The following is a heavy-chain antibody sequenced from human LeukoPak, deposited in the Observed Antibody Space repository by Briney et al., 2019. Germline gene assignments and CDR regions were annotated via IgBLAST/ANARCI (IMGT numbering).Heavy chain of an antibody. J-gene: IGHJ6*02. Sequence: GGSLRLSCVASGFTFSSYGMHWVRQAPGKGRDWVALISYDGTHKYYAASVRGRFTIPRDNSKNTLFLQMNNLRPEDTAVYYCARDYGGNTGYYYGMDFWGQGTTVAASS. CDR1: GFTFSSYG. D-gene: IGHD4-23*01. CDR2: ISYDGTHK. V-gene: IGHV3-30-3*01. CDR3: ARDYGGNTGYYYGMDF.